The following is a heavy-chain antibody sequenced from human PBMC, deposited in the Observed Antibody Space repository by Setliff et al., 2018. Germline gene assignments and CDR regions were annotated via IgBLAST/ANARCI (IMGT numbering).Heavy chain of an antibody. D-gene: IGHD1-1*01. CDR3: ARANKKLDYYYYYYMDV. Sequence: PSETLSLTCTVYGGSFSNYYWSWIRQPAGKELEWIGRIYAIRSTNYNPSLKSRVTISLDTSNNQFSLKLSSVTAADTAVYYCARANKKLDYYYYYYMDVWGKGTTVTVSS. J-gene: IGHJ6*03. CDR2: IYAIRST. CDR1: GGSFSNYY. V-gene: IGHV4-4*07.